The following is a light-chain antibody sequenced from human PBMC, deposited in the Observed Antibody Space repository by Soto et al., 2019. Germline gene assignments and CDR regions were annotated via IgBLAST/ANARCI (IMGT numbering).Light chain of an antibody. V-gene: IGKV3-20*01. Sequence: EIVLTQSPGTLYLSPGERATLSCRASQSVTSNYLARYQQKPRQAPRLLFFGASIRATGIPGRFGGSGSGTDFTLTISRLEPEDFAVYHCQQYGSSPTTFGQGTKVDIK. CDR1: QSVTSNY. CDR2: GAS. J-gene: IGKJ1*01. CDR3: QQYGSSPTT.